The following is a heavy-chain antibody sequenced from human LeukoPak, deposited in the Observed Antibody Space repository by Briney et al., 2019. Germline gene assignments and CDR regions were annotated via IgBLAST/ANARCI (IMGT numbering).Heavy chain of an antibody. J-gene: IGHJ4*02. CDR2: IKEDGTEK. D-gene: IGHD5-18*01. Sequence: GGSLRLSCAGSGFTFSDFWMTWVRQTPGKGLEWVANIKEDGTEKNLVDSVKGRFTISRDNSKSTLYLQMDSLRIEDTSMYYCVRGLWTAMGAGAYWGQGTLVAVSS. V-gene: IGHV3-7*01. CDR3: VRGLWTAMGAGAY. CDR1: GFTFSDFW.